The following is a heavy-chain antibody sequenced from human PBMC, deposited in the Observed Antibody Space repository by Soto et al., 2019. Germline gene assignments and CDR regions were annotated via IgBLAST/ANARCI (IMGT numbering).Heavy chain of an antibody. Sequence: GGSLRLSCAASGFTVSSNYMSWVRQAPGKGLEWVSVIYSGGSTYYADSVKGRFTISGDNSKNTLYLQMNSLRAEDTAVYYCARSSNSIAAAGTGFDYWGQGTLVTVSS. J-gene: IGHJ4*02. D-gene: IGHD6-13*01. CDR2: IYSGGST. V-gene: IGHV3-53*01. CDR1: GFTVSSNY. CDR3: ARSSNSIAAAGTGFDY.